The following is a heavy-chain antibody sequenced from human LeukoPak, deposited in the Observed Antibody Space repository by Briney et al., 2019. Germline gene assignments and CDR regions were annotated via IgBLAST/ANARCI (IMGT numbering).Heavy chain of an antibody. CDR2: IGSDSAT. Sequence: PGGSLRLSCEASGFTFFNYAMSWVRQAPGKGLQWVSGIGSDSATFYTDSVKGRFTISRDNSKNTVYLHIDSLGAEDTAVYYCAMCICSTGVCLNFDYWGQGILVAVST. CDR3: AMCICSTGVCLNFDY. D-gene: IGHD2-21*02. CDR1: GFTFFNYA. J-gene: IGHJ4*02. V-gene: IGHV3-23*01.